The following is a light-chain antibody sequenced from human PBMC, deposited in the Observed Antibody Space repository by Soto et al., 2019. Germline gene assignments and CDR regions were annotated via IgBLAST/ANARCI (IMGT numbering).Light chain of an antibody. Sequence: DIQMTQSPSTLSASVGDRVTITCRASESISSWLAWYQQKPGTAPKLLIYKASTLQSGVPSRFSGSGSGTEFTLTISSLQRDHSATYYCQQYNDNWTFGQGTKVEIK. CDR1: ESISSW. CDR3: QQYNDNWT. J-gene: IGKJ1*01. CDR2: KAS. V-gene: IGKV1-5*03.